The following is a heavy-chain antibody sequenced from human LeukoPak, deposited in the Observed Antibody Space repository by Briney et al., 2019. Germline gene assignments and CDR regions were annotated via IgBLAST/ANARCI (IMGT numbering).Heavy chain of an antibody. CDR2: ISDSGSFI. D-gene: IGHD5-12*01. Sequence: GGSLRLSCAASGFTFSSYSMNWVRQAPGKGLEWVSSISDSGSFIYYVDSMKGRFTISRDNAKNSLYLQMNSLRAEDTAVYYCARGPSGYHNTGGQGTLVTVSS. CDR3: ARGPSGYHNT. CDR1: GFTFSSYS. J-gene: IGHJ4*02. V-gene: IGHV3-21*06.